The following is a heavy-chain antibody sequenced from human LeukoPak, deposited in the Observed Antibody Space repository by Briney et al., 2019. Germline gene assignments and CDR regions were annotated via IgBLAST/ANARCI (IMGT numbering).Heavy chain of an antibody. CDR3: ARSGGYDAYNWFDP. D-gene: IGHD5-12*01. V-gene: IGHV1-69*01. Sequence: SVKVSCKASGGTFSSYAISWVRQAPGQGLEWMGGIIPIFGTANYALKFQGRVTITADDSTSTAYMELNSLRSEDTAVYYCARSGGYDAYNWFDPWGQGTLVTVSS. J-gene: IGHJ5*02. CDR1: GGTFSSYA. CDR2: IIPIFGTA.